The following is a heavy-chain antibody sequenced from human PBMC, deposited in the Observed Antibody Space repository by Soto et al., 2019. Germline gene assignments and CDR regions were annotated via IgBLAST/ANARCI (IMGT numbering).Heavy chain of an antibody. D-gene: IGHD2-21*02. Sequence: QVQLVQSGAEVKKPGASVKVSCKASGYTFTSYAVHWVRQAAGQTLEWMGWINAGNGYTKSSQKFQDRVTITRDTSASTAYMELSSLRSEDTAIYYCARLETGRVETRPNWLDPWGQGTLVIVSS. V-gene: IGHV1-3*01. CDR1: GYTFTSYA. CDR2: INAGNGYT. J-gene: IGHJ5*02. CDR3: ARLETGRVETRPNWLDP.